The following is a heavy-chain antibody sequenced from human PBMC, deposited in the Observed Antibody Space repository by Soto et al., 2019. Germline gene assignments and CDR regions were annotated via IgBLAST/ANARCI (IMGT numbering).Heavy chain of an antibody. J-gene: IGHJ5*02. D-gene: IGHD2-15*01. V-gene: IGHV1-8*01. Sequence: QEQLVQSGAEGKKPGASVKVSCKASGYTFSNYETIWVRQATGQGLEWMGWMNPNSGDTVYAQKFQGRVTMTRDTSICTAYLELSRLRSEDTAVFYCARGRGGYCGGGACYCFLYPWGQGTLVTVSS. CDR2: MNPNSGDT. CDR3: ARGRGGYCGGGACYCFLYP. CDR1: GYTFSNYE.